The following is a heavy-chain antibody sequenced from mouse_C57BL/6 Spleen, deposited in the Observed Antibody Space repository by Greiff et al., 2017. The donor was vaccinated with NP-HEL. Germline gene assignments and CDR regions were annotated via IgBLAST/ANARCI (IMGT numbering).Heavy chain of an antibody. CDR3: AREVGREGFAY. Sequence: EVKLMESGPVLVKPGASVKMSCKASGYTFTDYYMNWVKQSHGKSLEWIGVINPYNGGTSYNQKFKGKATLTVDKSSSTAYMELNSLTSEDSAVYYCAREVGREGFAYWGQGTLVTVSA. CDR2: INPYNGGT. CDR1: GYTFTDYY. D-gene: IGHD4-1*01. J-gene: IGHJ3*01. V-gene: IGHV1-19*01.